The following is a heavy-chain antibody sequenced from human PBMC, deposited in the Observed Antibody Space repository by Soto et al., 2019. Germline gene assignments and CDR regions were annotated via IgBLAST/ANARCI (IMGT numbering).Heavy chain of an antibody. CDR1: GFTFDDHA. Sequence: EVQLVESGGGLVQPGRSLRLSCAASGFTFDDHAMHWVRQAPGKGLEWVSGISWNSGSIDYADSVKGRFAISRDNAKNSRYLQMNSLRAEDTALYYCAKVVSGDSSATGFDYWGQGTMVTVSS. D-gene: IGHD4-17*01. CDR3: AKVVSGDSSATGFDY. CDR2: ISWNSGSI. J-gene: IGHJ4*02. V-gene: IGHV3-9*01.